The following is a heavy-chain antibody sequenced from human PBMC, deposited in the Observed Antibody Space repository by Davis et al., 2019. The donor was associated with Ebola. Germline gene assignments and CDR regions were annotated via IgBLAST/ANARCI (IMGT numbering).Heavy chain of an antibody. Sequence: GESLKISCAASGFTFSDYYMSWIRQAPGKGLEWLSYISNRDGTIFYADSVKGRFTISRDNAKNSLYLQMNSLRAEDTAVYYCAKDRLRLGGGAFDYWGQGTLVTVSS. CDR1: GFTFSDYY. D-gene: IGHD3-16*01. CDR2: ISNRDGTI. CDR3: AKDRLRLGGGAFDY. V-gene: IGHV3-11*04. J-gene: IGHJ4*02.